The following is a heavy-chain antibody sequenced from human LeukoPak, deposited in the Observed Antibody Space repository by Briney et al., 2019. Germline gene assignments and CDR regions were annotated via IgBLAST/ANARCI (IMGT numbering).Heavy chain of an antibody. D-gene: IGHD3-16*01. CDR2: INWNGGST. CDR3: ARDLRLTYYYYMDV. Sequence: GGSLRLSCAASGFTFDDYGMSWVRQAPGKGLEWVSGINWNGGSTGYADSVKGRFTISRDNARNSLYLQVNSLRAEDTALYYCARDLRLTYYYYMDVWGKGTTVTVSS. V-gene: IGHV3-20*04. J-gene: IGHJ6*03. CDR1: GFTFDDYG.